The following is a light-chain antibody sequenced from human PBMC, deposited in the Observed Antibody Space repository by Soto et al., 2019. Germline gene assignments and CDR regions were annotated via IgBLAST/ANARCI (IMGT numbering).Light chain of an antibody. Sequence: QSVLTQPPSASGTPGQRVTTSCSGSSSNIETNYVYWYQQLPGTAPKVLIYRNNQRPSRVPDRFSASKSGTSASLAISGLRSEDEADYYCAAWDGSLSGWVFGGGTKLTVL. CDR3: AAWDGSLSGWV. V-gene: IGLV1-47*01. CDR2: RNN. CDR1: SSNIETNY. J-gene: IGLJ3*02.